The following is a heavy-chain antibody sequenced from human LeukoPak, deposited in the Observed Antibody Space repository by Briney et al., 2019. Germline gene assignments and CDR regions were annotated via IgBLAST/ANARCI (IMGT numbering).Heavy chain of an antibody. V-gene: IGHV3-23*01. Sequence: PGGSLRLSCAASVFTFTSYAMSCVRQAPQKGLEWVSVISGSGGSTYYADSVKGRFTISRDNSKRMMYLQMNSLRAEDTAVYYCAKDGSYYLEYFQHWGQGTLVTVSS. D-gene: IGHD1-26*01. CDR1: VFTFTSYA. J-gene: IGHJ1*01. CDR2: ISGSGGST. CDR3: AKDGSYYLEYFQH.